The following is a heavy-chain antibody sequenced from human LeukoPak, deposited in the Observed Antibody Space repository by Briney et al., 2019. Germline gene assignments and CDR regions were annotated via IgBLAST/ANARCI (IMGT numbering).Heavy chain of an antibody. CDR1: GFTFSSYA. Sequence: PGGSLRLSCAASGFTFSSYAMRWVRQAPGKGLEWVSAISGSGGSTYYADSVKGRFTISRDNSKNTLYLQMNSLRAEDTAVYYCAKGPQWLENFDYWGQGTLVTGSS. V-gene: IGHV3-23*01. CDR2: ISGSGGST. D-gene: IGHD6-19*01. CDR3: AKGPQWLENFDY. J-gene: IGHJ4*02.